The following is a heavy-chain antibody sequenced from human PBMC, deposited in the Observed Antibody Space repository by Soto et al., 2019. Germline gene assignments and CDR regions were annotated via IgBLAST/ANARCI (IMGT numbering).Heavy chain of an antibody. CDR1: GGTFSSYA. V-gene: IGHV1-69*01. Sequence: QVQLVQSGAEVKKPGSSVKVSCKASGGTFSSYAISWVRQAPGQGLEWMGGIIPIFGTANYAQKFQGRVTITADESTSTADMELSSLRAEDTALYYCATKRALYGSGRLTTDYWGQGTLVTVSS. J-gene: IGHJ4*02. CDR2: IIPIFGTA. D-gene: IGHD6-19*01. CDR3: ATKRALYGSGRLTTDY.